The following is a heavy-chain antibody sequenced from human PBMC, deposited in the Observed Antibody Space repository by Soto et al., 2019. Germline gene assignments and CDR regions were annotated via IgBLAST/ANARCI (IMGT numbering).Heavy chain of an antibody. V-gene: IGHV1-18*01. CDR3: ARGGYCSSTSCYPTGGYYYYYGMDV. J-gene: IGHJ6*02. CDR2: ISAYNGNT. D-gene: IGHD2-2*01. CDR1: GYTFTSYG. Sequence: ASVKVSCKASGYTFTSYGISWVRQAPGQGLEWMGWISAYNGNTNYTQKLRGRVTMTTDTSTSTAYMELRSLRSDDTAVYYCARGGYCSSTSCYPTGGYYYYYGMDVWGQGTTVTVSS.